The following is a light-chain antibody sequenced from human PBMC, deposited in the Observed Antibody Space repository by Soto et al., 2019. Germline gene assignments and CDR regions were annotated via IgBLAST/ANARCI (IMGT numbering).Light chain of an antibody. CDR1: SSDIGGYNY. Sequence: QSVLTQSASVSRSPGQSITISCTGTSSDIGGYNYVSWYQQHPDKAPKLMIFEVSNRPSGVSNRFSGSKSGNTASLTISGLLPEDEADYYCSSYTTSSTVAFGGGTKLTVL. J-gene: IGLJ2*01. CDR2: EVS. CDR3: SSYTTSSTVA. V-gene: IGLV2-14*01.